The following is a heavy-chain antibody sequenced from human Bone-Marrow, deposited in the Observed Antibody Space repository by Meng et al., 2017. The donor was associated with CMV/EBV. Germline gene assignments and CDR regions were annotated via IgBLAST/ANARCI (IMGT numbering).Heavy chain of an antibody. V-gene: IGHV5-51*01. CDR2: IYPGDSDT. D-gene: IGHD3-9*01. Sequence: GESLKISCKGSGYSFTSYWIGWVRQMPGKGLEWMGIIYPGDSDTRYSPSFQGQVTISADKSISTAYLQWSSLKASDTAMYYCARVNALRYPSGGMDVWGQGTTVTVSS. CDR1: GYSFTSYW. J-gene: IGHJ6*02. CDR3: ARVNALRYPSGGMDV.